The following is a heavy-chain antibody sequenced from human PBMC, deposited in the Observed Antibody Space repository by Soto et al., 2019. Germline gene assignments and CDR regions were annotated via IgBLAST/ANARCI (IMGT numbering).Heavy chain of an antibody. Sequence: VAGKVSCKVCGYRLTDLSMHWVLQAPGKGLEWMGGFDPEDGETIYAQKFQGRVTMTEDTSTDTAYMELSSLRSEDTAVYYCATVFEVLLPAGPITDVWGQGTTVTVSS. CDR2: FDPEDGET. D-gene: IGHD3-10*01. CDR1: GYRLTDLS. CDR3: ATVFEVLLPAGPITDV. V-gene: IGHV1-24*01. J-gene: IGHJ6*02.